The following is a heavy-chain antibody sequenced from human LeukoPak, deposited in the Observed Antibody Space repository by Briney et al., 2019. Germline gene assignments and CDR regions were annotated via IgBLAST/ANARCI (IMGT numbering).Heavy chain of an antibody. CDR1: GYTFTGYY. D-gene: IGHD5-18*01. CDR2: INPNSGGT. CDR3: ARGRSSYGKHLDY. J-gene: IGHJ4*02. V-gene: IGHV1-2*02. Sequence: ASVKVSCKASGYTFTGYYMHWVRQAPGQGLEWMGWINPNSGGTNYAQKFQGRVTMTRDTSISTAYMGLSRLRSDDTAVYYCARGRSSYGKHLDYWGQGTLVTVSS.